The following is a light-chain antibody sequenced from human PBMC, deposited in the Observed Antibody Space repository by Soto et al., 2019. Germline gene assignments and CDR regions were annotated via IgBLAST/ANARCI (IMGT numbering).Light chain of an antibody. J-gene: IGKJ1*01. CDR2: KAS. V-gene: IGKV1-5*03. CDR3: QQYNSYPT. Sequence: DIQMTQSPSTLSASVVDRVTITCRASQSISSWLAWYQQKPGKAPKLLIYKASSLESGVPSRFSGSGSGTEFTLTISSLQPDDFATYYCQQYNSYPTFGQGTKWIS. CDR1: QSISSW.